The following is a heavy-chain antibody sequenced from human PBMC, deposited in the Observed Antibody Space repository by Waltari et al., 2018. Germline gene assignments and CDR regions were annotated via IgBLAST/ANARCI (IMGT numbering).Heavy chain of an antibody. J-gene: IGHJ4*02. V-gene: IGHV4-39*07. CDR2: IYYSGST. CDR1: GGSISSSSYY. Sequence: QLQLQESGPGLGKPSETLCVTCTVSGGSISSSSYYWGWIRQPPGKGLEWIGSIYYSGSTYYNPSLTSRVTISVDTSKNQFSLKLSSVTASDTAVYYCASTMVQGPIDYWGQGTLVPVSS. D-gene: IGHD3-10*01. CDR3: ASTMVQGPIDY.